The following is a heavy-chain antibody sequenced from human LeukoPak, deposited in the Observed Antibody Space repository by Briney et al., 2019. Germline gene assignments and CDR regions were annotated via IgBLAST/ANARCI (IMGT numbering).Heavy chain of an antibody. V-gene: IGHV4-59*11. CDR3: AREANYYGSGSYFEGTFDY. CDR1: GVSISTHY. D-gene: IGHD3-10*01. Sequence: SETLSLTCNVSGVSISTHYWSWIRQSPGKGLEWVGYIYHNGITNYNPSRKSRVTISIDTSKNEFSLKLTSVTAADTAVYYCAREANYYGSGSYFEGTFDYWGQGSLVTVSS. CDR2: IYHNGIT. J-gene: IGHJ4*02.